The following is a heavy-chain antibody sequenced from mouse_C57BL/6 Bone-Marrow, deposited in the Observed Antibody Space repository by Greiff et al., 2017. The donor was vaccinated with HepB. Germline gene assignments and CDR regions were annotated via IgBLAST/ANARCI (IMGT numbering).Heavy chain of an antibody. J-gene: IGHJ2*01. CDR1: GYAFSSSW. D-gene: IGHD2-3*01. CDR3: AREPYDYFDY. CDR2: IYPGDGDT. V-gene: IGHV1-82*01. Sequence: QVQLKQSGPELVKPGASVKISCKASGYAFSSSWMNWVKQRPGKGLEWIGRIYPGDGDTNYNGKFKGKATLTADKSSSTAYMQLSSLTSEDSAVYFCAREPYDYFDYWGQGTTLTVSS.